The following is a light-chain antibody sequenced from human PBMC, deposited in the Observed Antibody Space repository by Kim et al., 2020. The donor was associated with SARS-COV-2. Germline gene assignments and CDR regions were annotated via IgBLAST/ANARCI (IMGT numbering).Light chain of an antibody. CDR2: DDT. J-gene: IGLJ2*01. V-gene: IGLV3-21*02. CDR1: NVRSKS. Sequence: SYELTQPPSVSVAPGESARITCGGSNVRSKSVHWYQQRPGQAPLVVVYDDTDRPSGIPERISGSKSGNTATLTITRVEAGDEADYYSQVWDNSGDFHVVFGGGTQLTVL. CDR3: QVWDNSGDFHVV.